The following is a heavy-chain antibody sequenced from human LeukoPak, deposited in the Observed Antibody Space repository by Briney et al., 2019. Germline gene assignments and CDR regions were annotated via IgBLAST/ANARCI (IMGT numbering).Heavy chain of an antibody. CDR2: ISSSGSTI. CDR3: ARVYDFWSGYFGYGMLV. D-gene: IGHD3-3*01. J-gene: IGHJ6*02. V-gene: IGHV3-11*01. Sequence: GGSLRLSCAASGFTFSDYYMSWIRQAPGKGLEWVSYISSSGSTIYYADSVKGRFTISRDNAKNSLYLQMNSLRAEDTAVYYWARVYDFWSGYFGYGMLVWGQGTAVTVSS. CDR1: GFTFSDYY.